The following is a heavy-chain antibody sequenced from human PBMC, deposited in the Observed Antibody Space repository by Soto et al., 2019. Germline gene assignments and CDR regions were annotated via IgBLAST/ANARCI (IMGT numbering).Heavy chain of an antibody. D-gene: IGHD3-22*01. V-gene: IGHV3-48*01. CDR2: ISSSSSTI. J-gene: IGHJ4*02. CDR3: ARPTYYYDSSGPRAY. CDR1: GFTFSTYS. Sequence: VGSLRLSCAASGFTFSTYSMNWVRQAPGKGLEWVSYISSSSSTIFYTDSVKGRFTVSRDNAKNSLYLQMNSLRAEDTAVYYWARPTYYYDSSGPRAYWGQETLVTASS.